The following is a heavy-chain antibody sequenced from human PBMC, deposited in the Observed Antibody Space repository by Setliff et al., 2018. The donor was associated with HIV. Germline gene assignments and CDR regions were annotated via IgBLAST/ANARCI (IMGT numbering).Heavy chain of an antibody. CDR1: GGSISSYY. CDR2: IYTSGST. D-gene: IGHD2-15*01. Sequence: SETLSLTCTVSGGSISSYYWSWIRQPAGKGLEWIGRIYTSGSTNYNPSLKSRVTMSLDTSKKHFSLKLKSVTAADTAVYYCALTGHRLLRGYMDVWGKGTTVTVSS. V-gene: IGHV4-4*07. J-gene: IGHJ6*03. CDR3: ALTGHRLLRGYMDV.